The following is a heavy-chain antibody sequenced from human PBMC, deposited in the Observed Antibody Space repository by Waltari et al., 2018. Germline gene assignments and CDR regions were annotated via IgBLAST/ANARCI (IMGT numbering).Heavy chain of an antibody. CDR1: GYTFTSYA. J-gene: IGHJ4*02. V-gene: IGHV1-3*01. D-gene: IGHD3-10*01. Sequence: QVQLVQSGAEVKKPGASVKVSCKASGYTFTSYAMHWVRQAPGQRLEWMGWINAGNGNTKYSQKFQGRVTITRDTSASTAYMELSSLRSEDTAVYYCVSAGRSTYYYGSGSYYFDYWGQGTLVTVSS. CDR3: VSAGRSTYYYGSGSYYFDY. CDR2: INAGNGNT.